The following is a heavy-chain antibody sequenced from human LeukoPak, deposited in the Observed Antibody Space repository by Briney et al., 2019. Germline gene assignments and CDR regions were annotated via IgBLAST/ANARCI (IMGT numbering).Heavy chain of an antibody. J-gene: IGHJ4*02. CDR2: KYHSGST. CDR3: ARGRSYGFDFDS. D-gene: IGHD5-18*01. V-gene: IGHV4-61*01. CDR1: GASINTCCYY. Sequence: PSETLSLTCDVSGASINTCCYYWTWIRQPPGKGLEWIGYKYHSGSTRYNSSLRSRLTISLDSSKNQFSLRLTSVTAADTAVYYCARGRSYGFDFDSWGPGTLVIVSS.